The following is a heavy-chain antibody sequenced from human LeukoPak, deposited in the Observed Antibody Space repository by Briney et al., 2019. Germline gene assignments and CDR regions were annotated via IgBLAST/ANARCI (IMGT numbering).Heavy chain of an antibody. CDR2: ISSSSSYI. D-gene: IGHD1-1*01. CDR1: GFTFSSYS. V-gene: IGHV3-21*01. Sequence: GGSLRLSCAASGFTFSSYSMNWVRQAPGKGLEWVSSISSSSSYIYYADSVKGRFTIFRDNAKNSLYLQMNSLRAEDTAVYYCARDPLHWNDGVDDSFDIWGQGTMVTVSS. J-gene: IGHJ3*02. CDR3: ARDPLHWNDGVDDSFDI.